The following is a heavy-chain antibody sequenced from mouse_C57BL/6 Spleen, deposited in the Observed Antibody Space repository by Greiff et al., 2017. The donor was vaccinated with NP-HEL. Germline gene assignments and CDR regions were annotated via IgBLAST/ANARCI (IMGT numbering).Heavy chain of an antibody. CDR3: ARWAVEAY. V-gene: IGHV1-64*01. CDR1: GYIFTSYW. CDR2: IHPNSGST. J-gene: IGHJ3*01. D-gene: IGHD1-1*01. Sequence: QVHVKQPGAELVKPGASVKLSCKASGYIFTSYWMHWVKQRPGQGLEWIGMIHPNSGSTNYNEKFKSKATLTVDKSSSTAYMQLSSLTSEDSAVYYCARWAVEAYWGQGTLVTVSA.